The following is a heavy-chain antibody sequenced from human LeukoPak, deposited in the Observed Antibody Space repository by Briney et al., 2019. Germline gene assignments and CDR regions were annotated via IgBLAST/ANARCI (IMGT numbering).Heavy chain of an antibody. Sequence: SETLSLTCTVSGGSISTYHWGWIRQPPGKGLEWIGCIYYSGSANYNPSLKSRVTMSVDMSKNQFSLKLSSVTAADTAVYYCARGDMMLRGVIDEMDPWGQGTLVTVSS. CDR2: IYYSGSA. CDR3: ARGDMMLRGVIDEMDP. J-gene: IGHJ5*02. V-gene: IGHV4-59*01. CDR1: GGSISTYH. D-gene: IGHD3-10*01.